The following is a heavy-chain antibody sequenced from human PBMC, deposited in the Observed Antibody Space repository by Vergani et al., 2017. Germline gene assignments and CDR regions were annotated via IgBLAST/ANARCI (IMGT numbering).Heavy chain of an antibody. J-gene: IGHJ5*02. CDR2: TWYDGNKK. CDR3: ARDLRLLYNRFDP. D-gene: IGHD1-14*01. Sequence: QVQLVESGGGVVQPVRSLRLSCAASGFTFNQYGMHRVRQAPGKGLEWVAVTWYDGNKKQYADSVKGRFTISRDNSKSTMYLQMNSLRDEDTGVYYCARDLRLLYNRFDPWGQGTLVTVSS. V-gene: IGHV3-33*01. CDR1: GFTFNQYG.